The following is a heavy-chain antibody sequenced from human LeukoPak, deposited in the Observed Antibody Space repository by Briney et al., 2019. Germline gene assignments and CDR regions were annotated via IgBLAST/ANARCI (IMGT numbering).Heavy chain of an antibody. V-gene: IGHV3-64*01. Sequence: GGSLRLSCAASGFTFSSYAMHWVRQAPGKGLEYVSAISSNGGSTYYANSVKGRFTISRDNSKNTLYLQMGSLRAEDMAVYYCARGGLWFGELLLIDYWGQGTLVAVSS. J-gene: IGHJ4*02. D-gene: IGHD3-10*01. CDR1: GFTFSSYA. CDR2: ISSNGGST. CDR3: ARGGLWFGELLLIDY.